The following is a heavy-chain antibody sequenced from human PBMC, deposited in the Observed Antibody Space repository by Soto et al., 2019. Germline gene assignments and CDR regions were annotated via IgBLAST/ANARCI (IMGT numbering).Heavy chain of an antibody. CDR2: IYYSGST. Sequence: PSETLSLTCTVSGGSISSYYWSWIRQPPGKGLEWIGYIYYSGSTNYNPSLKSRVTISVDTSKNQFSLKLSSVTAADTAVYYCARQQAGDYDFWSGFAFDYWGQGTLVTVSS. CDR1: GGSISSYY. J-gene: IGHJ4*02. V-gene: IGHV4-59*08. CDR3: ARQQAGDYDFWSGFAFDY. D-gene: IGHD3-3*01.